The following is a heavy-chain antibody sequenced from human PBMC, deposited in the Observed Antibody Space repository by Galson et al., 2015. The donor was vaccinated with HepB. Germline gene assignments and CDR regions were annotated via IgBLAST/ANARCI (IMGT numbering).Heavy chain of an antibody. CDR1: GFTFSSYS. J-gene: IGHJ4*02. V-gene: IGHV3-21*01. D-gene: IGHD1-14*01. CDR3: ARDRDGSELPLDY. Sequence: SLRLSCAASGFTFSSYSMNWVRQAPGKGLEWVSSISSSSSYIYYADSVKGRFTISRDNAKNSLYLQMNSLRAEDTAVYYCARDRDGSELPLDYWGQGTLVTVSS. CDR2: ISSSSSYI.